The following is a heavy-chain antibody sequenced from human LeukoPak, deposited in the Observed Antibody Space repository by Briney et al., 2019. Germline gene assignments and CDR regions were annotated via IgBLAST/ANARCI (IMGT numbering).Heavy chain of an antibody. CDR2: IVVGSGNT. CDR1: GFTFTSSA. D-gene: IGHD3-10*01. Sequence: SVKVSCKASGFTFTSSAVQWVRQARGQRLEWIGWIVVGSGNTNYAQKFQERVTITRDMSTSTAYMELSSLRSEDTAVYYCARVMVRGGYAFDIWGQGTMVTVSS. CDR3: ARVMVRGGYAFDI. V-gene: IGHV1-58*01. J-gene: IGHJ3*02.